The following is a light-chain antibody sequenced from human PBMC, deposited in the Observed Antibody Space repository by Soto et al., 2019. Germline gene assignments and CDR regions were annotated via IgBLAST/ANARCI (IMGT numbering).Light chain of an antibody. Sequence: EIVLTQSPATLSLSPGERATLSCRASQSVYSYLFWYQQKPGQPPRLLIYDASNRATGIPARFSGSGSGTDFTLTISSLEPEDFAVYYCQQRRSWPLTFGGGTKVEIK. J-gene: IGKJ4*01. CDR1: QSVYSY. CDR2: DAS. V-gene: IGKV3-11*01. CDR3: QQRRSWPLT.